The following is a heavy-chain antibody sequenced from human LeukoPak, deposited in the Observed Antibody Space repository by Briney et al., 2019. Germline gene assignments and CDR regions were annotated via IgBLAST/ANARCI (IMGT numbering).Heavy chain of an antibody. CDR2: VNHSGSR. CDR3: ARRVGRYFGERAYYYNYMDV. V-gene: IGHV4-34*01. J-gene: IGHJ6*03. D-gene: IGHD3-10*01. Sequence: SETLSLTCAVYGGSFSGYYWSWIRQPPGKGLEWIGEVNHSGSRKYSPSLKSRVTISVDTSKNQFSLKLTSVTAADTAVYYCARRVGRYFGERAYYYNYMDVWGSGATVTTSS. CDR1: GGSFSGYY.